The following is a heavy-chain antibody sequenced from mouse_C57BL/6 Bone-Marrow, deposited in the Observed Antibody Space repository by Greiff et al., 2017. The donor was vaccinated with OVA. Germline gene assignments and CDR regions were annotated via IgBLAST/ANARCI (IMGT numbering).Heavy chain of an antibody. J-gene: IGHJ2*01. D-gene: IGHD2-3*01. CDR2: IYPRSGNT. CDR3: ARGYDVYYADYFDY. Sequence: ESGAELARPGASVKLSCKASGYTFTSYGISWVKQRTGQGLEWIGEIYPRSGNTYYNEKFKGKATLTADKSSSTAYMELRSLTSEDSAVYFCARGYDVYYADYFDYWGQGTTLTVSS. CDR1: GYTFTSYG. V-gene: IGHV1-81*01.